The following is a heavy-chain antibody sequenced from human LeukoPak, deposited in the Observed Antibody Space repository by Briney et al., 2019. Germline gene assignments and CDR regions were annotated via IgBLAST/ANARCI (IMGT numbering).Heavy chain of an antibody. Sequence: GGSLRLSCAASGFTVSSNYMSWVSQAPGKGLKWVSVIYSGGSTYYADSVKGRFTISRDNSKNTLYLQMNSLRAEDTAVYYCTGFEGSYPYGYFDYWGQGTLVTVSS. J-gene: IGHJ4*02. CDR3: TGFEGSYPYGYFDY. CDR1: GFTVSSNY. V-gene: IGHV3-53*01. CDR2: IYSGGST. D-gene: IGHD1-26*01.